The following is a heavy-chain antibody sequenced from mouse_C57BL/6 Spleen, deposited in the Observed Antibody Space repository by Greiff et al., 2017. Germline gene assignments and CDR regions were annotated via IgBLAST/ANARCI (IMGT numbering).Heavy chain of an antibody. D-gene: IGHD2-3*01. CDR2: IYPGDGDT. CDR1: GYAFSSSW. Sequence: QVQLQQPGPELVKPGASVKISCKASGYAFSSSWMNWVKQRPGKGLEWIGRIYPGDGDTNYNGKFKGKATLTADKSSSTAYMQLSSLTSEDSAVYFCANGSYENFDYWGQGTTLTVSS. J-gene: IGHJ2*01. V-gene: IGHV1-82*01. CDR3: ANGSYENFDY.